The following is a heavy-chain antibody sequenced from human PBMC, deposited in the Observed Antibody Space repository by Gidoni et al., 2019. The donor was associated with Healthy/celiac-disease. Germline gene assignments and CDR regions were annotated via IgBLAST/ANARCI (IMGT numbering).Heavy chain of an antibody. V-gene: IGHV3-7*01. CDR3: ARGAVVVVAAGAFDI. CDR1: GFTFSSYW. D-gene: IGHD2-15*01. Sequence: EVQLVESGGGLVQPGGSLRLSCAASGFTFSSYWMSWVRQAPGKGLEWVANIKQDGSEKYYVDSVKGRFTISRDNAKNSLYLQMNSLRAEDTAVYYCARGAVVVVAAGAFDIWGQGTMVTVSS. CDR2: IKQDGSEK. J-gene: IGHJ3*02.